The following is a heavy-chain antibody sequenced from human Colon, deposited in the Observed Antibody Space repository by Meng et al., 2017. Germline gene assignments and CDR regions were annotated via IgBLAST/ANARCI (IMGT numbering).Heavy chain of an antibody. D-gene: IGHD3-16*02. J-gene: IGHJ6*02. CDR3: ARGRSVTTFGGVIVNGDNYGMDV. CDR1: GYTFTNYY. V-gene: IGHV1-46*04. CDR2: INPSRATT. Sequence: ASVMVSCKAVGYTFTNYYLHWVRQAPGQGLEWMGIINPSRATTSYAKKLKDRVTMTRDTSTGTVYMELSSLGPEDTAVYHCARGRSVTTFGGVIVNGDNYGMDVWGQGTTVTVSS.